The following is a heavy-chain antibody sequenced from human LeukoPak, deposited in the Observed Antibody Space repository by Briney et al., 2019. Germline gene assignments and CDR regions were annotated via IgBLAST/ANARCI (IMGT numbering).Heavy chain of an antibody. D-gene: IGHD5-24*01. CDR1: GGSFSGYY. Sequence: SETLSLTCAVYGGSFSGYYWSWIRQPPGKGLEWIGEINHSGSTNNNPSLKSRVTISVDTSKNQFSLKLSSVTAADTAVYYCARGRRWLQSLGLFDYWGQGTLVTVSS. V-gene: IGHV4-34*01. J-gene: IGHJ4*02. CDR2: INHSGST. CDR3: ARGRRWLQSLGLFDY.